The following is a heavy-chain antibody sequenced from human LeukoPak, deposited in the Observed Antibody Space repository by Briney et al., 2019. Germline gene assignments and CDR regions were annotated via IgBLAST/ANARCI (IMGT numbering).Heavy chain of an antibody. D-gene: IGHD1-26*01. CDR2: IKSKTDGGTT. CDR1: GLTFSNAW. J-gene: IGHJ4*02. Sequence: GGSLRLSCAASGLTFSNAWMSWVRQAPGKGLEWVGRIKSKTDGGTTDYAAPVKGRFTISRDDSKNTLYLQMNSLKTEDTAVYYCSRLGIDGSWSERDYWGQGTLVTVSS. CDR3: SRLGIDGSWSERDY. V-gene: IGHV3-15*01.